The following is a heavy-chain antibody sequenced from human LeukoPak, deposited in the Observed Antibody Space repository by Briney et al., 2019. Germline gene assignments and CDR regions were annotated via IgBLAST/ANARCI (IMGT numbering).Heavy chain of an antibody. D-gene: IGHD3-22*01. V-gene: IGHV4-59*01. CDR1: GGSISNYH. J-gene: IGHJ3*02. CDR3: ARARNYYDNSGYYYEGDAFDI. Sequence: SETLSLTCTVSGGSISNYHWGWIRQPPGRGLEWIGYIFYSGRTNDNPSLKSRVTISVDTSKNQFSLRLSSVTAADTAVYYCARARNYYDNSGYYYEGDAFDIWGQGTMVTVSS. CDR2: IFYSGRT.